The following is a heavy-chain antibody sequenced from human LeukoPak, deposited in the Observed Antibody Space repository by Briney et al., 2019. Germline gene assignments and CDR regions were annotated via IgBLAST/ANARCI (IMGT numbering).Heavy chain of an antibody. J-gene: IGHJ3*02. D-gene: IGHD3-22*01. CDR3: ARSERIIMILGGAFDI. CDR1: GGSISSSSYY. V-gene: IGHV4-39*01. CDR2: IYYSGST. Sequence: SETLSLTCTVSGGSISSSSYYWGWIRQPPGKGLEWIGSIYYSGSTYHNPSLKSRVTISVDTSKNQFSLKLSSVTAADTAVYYCARSERIIMILGGAFDIWGQGTVVTVSS.